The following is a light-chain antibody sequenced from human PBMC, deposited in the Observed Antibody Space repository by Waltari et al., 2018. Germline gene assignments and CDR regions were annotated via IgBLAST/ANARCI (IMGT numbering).Light chain of an antibody. V-gene: IGKV3-15*01. Sequence: EIVMTQSPATLSVSPGERATLSCRASQSIRSDLAWYKKKPGQAPRLLIHGAFTRATGVPARFSGSGSGTEFTLTISSLQSEDFAVYYCQQYNNWPLTFGQGTRLEIK. CDR3: QQYNNWPLT. J-gene: IGKJ5*01. CDR2: GAF. CDR1: QSIRSD.